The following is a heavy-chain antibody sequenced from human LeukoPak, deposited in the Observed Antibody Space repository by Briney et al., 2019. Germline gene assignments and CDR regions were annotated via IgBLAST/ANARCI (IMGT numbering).Heavy chain of an antibody. D-gene: IGHD3-10*01. V-gene: IGHV1-69*01. Sequence: SVTVSFTASGGTFSSYAISWVRQAPGQGLEWMGGIIPIFGTANYAQKLQGRVTITADESTSTAYMELSSLRSEDTAVYYCARDTMVRGRNTGMDVWGQGTTVTVSS. CDR1: GGTFSSYA. J-gene: IGHJ6*02. CDR2: IIPIFGTA. CDR3: ARDTMVRGRNTGMDV.